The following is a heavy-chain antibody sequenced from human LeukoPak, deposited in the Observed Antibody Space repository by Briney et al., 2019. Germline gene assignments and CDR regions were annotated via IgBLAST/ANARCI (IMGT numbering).Heavy chain of an antibody. J-gene: IGHJ4*02. CDR2: IYYSGST. CDR1: GGSISSYY. CDR3: AKYYLYSRSRRVFCH. D-gene: IGHD3-22*01. V-gene: IGHV4-59*08. Sequence: SETLSLTCTVSGGSISSYYWGWIRQPPGKGLEWIGYIYYSGSTNYNPSLKSRVTISVDTSKNQFSLKLSSVTAADPAVYYCAKYYLYSRSRRVFCHWGQGTLVNGSS.